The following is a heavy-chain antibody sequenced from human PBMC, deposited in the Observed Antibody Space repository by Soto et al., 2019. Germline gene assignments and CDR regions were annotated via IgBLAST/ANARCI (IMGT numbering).Heavy chain of an antibody. V-gene: IGHV3-30-3*01. CDR3: ARPAMYYYDSSGYYYFDC. D-gene: IGHD3-22*01. Sequence: GGSLRLSCAASGFTFSSYAMHWVRQAPGKGLEWVAVISYDGSNKYYADSVKGRFTISRDNSKNTLYLQMNSLRAEDTAVYYCARPAMYYYDSSGYYYFDCWGQGTLVTVPS. CDR2: ISYDGSNK. J-gene: IGHJ4*02. CDR1: GFTFSSYA.